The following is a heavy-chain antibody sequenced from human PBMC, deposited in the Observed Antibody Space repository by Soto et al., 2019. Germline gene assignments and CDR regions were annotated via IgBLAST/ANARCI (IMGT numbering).Heavy chain of an antibody. Sequence: EVQLVESGGGLVQPGGSLRLSCAASGFTFSSYWMSWVRQAPGKGLEWVANIKQDGSEKYYVDSVKGRFTISRDNSKNSLYLQMNSLRAADTAVYYCARDHPGVVVAFDYWGQGTLVTVSS. CDR3: ARDHPGVVVAFDY. CDR1: GFTFSSYW. J-gene: IGHJ4*02. CDR2: IKQDGSEK. D-gene: IGHD2-15*01. V-gene: IGHV3-7*01.